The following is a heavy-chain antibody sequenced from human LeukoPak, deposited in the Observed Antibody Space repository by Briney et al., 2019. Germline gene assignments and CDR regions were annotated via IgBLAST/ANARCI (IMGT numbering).Heavy chain of an antibody. CDR2: TYHGGTT. CDR3: ARVVRIAAAMFFDY. V-gene: IGHV4-4*02. D-gene: IGHD6-25*01. Sequence: PSGTLSLTCAVSGDSISSINWWSWVRQPPGKGLEWIGETYHGGTTNYNPSLKSRVAISVDKSKNQFSLKLSSVTAADTAVYYCARVVRIAAAMFFDYWGQGTLVTVSS. CDR1: GDSISSINW. J-gene: IGHJ4*02.